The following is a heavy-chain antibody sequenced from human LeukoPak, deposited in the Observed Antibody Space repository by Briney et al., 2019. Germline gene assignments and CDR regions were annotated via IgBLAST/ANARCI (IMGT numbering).Heavy chain of an antibody. CDR3: ARAQGGYYDSSGYDY. J-gene: IGHJ4*02. V-gene: IGHV3-21*01. CDR2: ITSSSTYI. CDR1: GFTFSNYS. Sequence: GGSLRLSCAASGFTFSNYSMNWVRQAPGKGLEWVSSITSSSTYIYYADSVEGRFTISRDNAKNSLYLQMNSLRAEDTAVYYCARAQGGYYDSSGYDYWAREPWSPSPQ. D-gene: IGHD3-22*01.